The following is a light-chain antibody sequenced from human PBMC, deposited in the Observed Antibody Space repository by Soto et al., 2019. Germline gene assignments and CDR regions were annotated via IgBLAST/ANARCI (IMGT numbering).Light chain of an antibody. V-gene: IGLV2-14*01. Sequence: QSVLTQPASVSGAPGQAISISRPGTSRDVGGYNYVSWYQQHPGKAPKLMIYDVSNRPSGVSNRFSGSKSGNTASLTISGLQAEDEADYYCSSYTSSSLYVFGTGTKVTVL. CDR1: SRDVGGYNY. CDR3: SSYTSSSLYV. CDR2: DVS. J-gene: IGLJ1*01.